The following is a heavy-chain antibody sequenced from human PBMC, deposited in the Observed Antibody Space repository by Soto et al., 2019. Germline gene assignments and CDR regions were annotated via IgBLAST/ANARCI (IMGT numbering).Heavy chain of an antibody. Sequence: SETLSLTCTVSGGSISSGDYYWSWIRQPPGKGLEWIGYIYYSGSTYYNPSLKSRVTISVDTSKNQFSLKLSSVTAADTAVYYCARTGSVTVRGGLYYFDYWGQGTLVTVSS. J-gene: IGHJ4*02. CDR1: GGSISSGDYY. CDR3: ARTGSVTVRGGLYYFDY. V-gene: IGHV4-30-4*01. CDR2: IYYSGST. D-gene: IGHD3-10*01.